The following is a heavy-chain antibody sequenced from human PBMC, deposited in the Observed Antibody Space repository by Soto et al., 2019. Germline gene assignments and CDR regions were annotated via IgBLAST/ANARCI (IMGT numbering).Heavy chain of an antibody. D-gene: IGHD2-2*01. V-gene: IGHV2-26*01. CDR2: IFSTDDK. Sequence: QVTLKESGPVVVKPTETLTLTCTVSGLSLSHPGLGVSWIRRPPGKALEWLAHIFSTDDKSYTTSLKNRLTISKDTSKSQVVLTMTNMGPVDSATYYCALIKDCSTTDCFLASFDPWGQGTLVTVSS. CDR3: ALIKDCSTTDCFLASFDP. CDR1: GLSLSHPGLG. J-gene: IGHJ5*02.